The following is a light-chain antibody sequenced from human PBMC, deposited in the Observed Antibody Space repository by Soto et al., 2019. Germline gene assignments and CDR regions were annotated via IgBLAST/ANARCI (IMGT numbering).Light chain of an antibody. CDR2: AAS. Sequence: DIQMTQSPSSLSASVGDRVTITCRASQSIISYLNWYQQKPGKAPKLLIYAASTLQSGVPSRFSGSGSGTDVTLTISSLQPEDVATYYCQKYNSAPLTFGGGTKVDIK. CDR1: QSIISY. V-gene: IGKV1-27*01. CDR3: QKYNSAPLT. J-gene: IGKJ4*01.